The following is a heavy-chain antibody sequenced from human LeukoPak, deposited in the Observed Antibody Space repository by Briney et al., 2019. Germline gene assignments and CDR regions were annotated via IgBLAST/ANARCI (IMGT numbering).Heavy chain of an antibody. CDR1: GFTFSSYS. CDR2: IYSGSSST. J-gene: IGHJ4*02. V-gene: IGHV3-NL1*01. Sequence: PGGSLRLSCAASGFTFSSYSMSWVRQAPGKGLEWVSVIYSGSSSTYYTDSVKGRFTISRDNSKNTLYLQMNNLKAEDTAVYYCARDPGPNYFDYWGQGTLVSVSS. CDR3: ARDPGPNYFDY.